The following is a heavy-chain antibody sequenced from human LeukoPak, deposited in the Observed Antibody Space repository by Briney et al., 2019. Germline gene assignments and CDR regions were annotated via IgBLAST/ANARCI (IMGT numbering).Heavy chain of an antibody. J-gene: IGHJ5*02. CDR2: IIPTLGIA. Sequence: ASVKVSCKASGGTFSSYTISWVRQAPGQGLELMGRIIPTLGIANYAQKFQGRVTITADKSTSTAYMELSSLRSEDTAVYYCARGGYDFWSGPSPGDNWFDPWGQGTLVTVSS. CDR3: ARGGYDFWSGPSPGDNWFDP. D-gene: IGHD3-3*01. CDR1: GGTFSSYT. V-gene: IGHV1-69*02.